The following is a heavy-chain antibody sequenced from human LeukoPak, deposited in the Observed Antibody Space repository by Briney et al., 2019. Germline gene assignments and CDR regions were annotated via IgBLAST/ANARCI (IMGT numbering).Heavy chain of an antibody. CDR2: INHSGST. V-gene: IGHV4-34*01. J-gene: IGHJ4*02. CDR3: ARSTYYYGSGSSDY. D-gene: IGHD3-10*01. CDR1: GGSFSGYY. Sequence: SETLSLTCAGYGGSFSGYYWSWIRQPPGKGLEWIGEINHSGSTNYNPSLKGRVTISVDTSKNQFSLKLSSVAAADTAVYYCARSTYYYGSGSSDYWGQGTLVTVSS.